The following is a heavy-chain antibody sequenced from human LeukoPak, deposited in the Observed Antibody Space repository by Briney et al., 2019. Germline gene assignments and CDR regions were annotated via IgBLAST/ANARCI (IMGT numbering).Heavy chain of an antibody. CDR3: ARGEYLFAWPRAKNFDY. V-gene: IGHV1-2*02. CDR1: GYTFTGYY. D-gene: IGHD2/OR15-2a*01. Sequence: ASVKVSCKASGYTFTGYYMHWVRQAPGQGLEWMGWINPNSGGTNYAQKFQGRVAMTRDTSISTAYMELSRLRSDDTAVYYCARGEYLFAWPRAKNFDYWGQGTLVTVSS. J-gene: IGHJ4*02. CDR2: INPNSGGT.